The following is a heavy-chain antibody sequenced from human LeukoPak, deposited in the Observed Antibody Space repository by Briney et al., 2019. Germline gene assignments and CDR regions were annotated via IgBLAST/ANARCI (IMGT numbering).Heavy chain of an antibody. Sequence: SETLSLTCTVSGGSISSYYWSWLRQPAGKGLEWIGRIYTSGSTNYNPSLKSRVTISVDTSKNQFSLKLSSVTAADTAVYYCARVTAAGGPLFDYWGQGTLVTVSS. CDR3: ARVTAAGGPLFDY. CDR2: IYTSGST. CDR1: GGSISSYY. V-gene: IGHV4-4*07. J-gene: IGHJ4*02. D-gene: IGHD6-13*01.